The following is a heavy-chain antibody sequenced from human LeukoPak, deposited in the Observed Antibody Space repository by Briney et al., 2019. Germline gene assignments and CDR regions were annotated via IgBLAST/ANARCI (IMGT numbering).Heavy chain of an antibody. CDR3: TREGRGSDAFDY. CDR2: IRSKAYGGTT. D-gene: IGHD3-16*01. V-gene: IGHV3-49*04. CDR1: GFTFGDYA. J-gene: IGHJ4*02. Sequence: PGGSLRLSCTTSGFTFGDYAMSWVRQAPGKGLEWVGFIRSKAYGGTTEYAASVKGRFTISRDDSRRIVYLQMNSLKTEDTAVYYCTREGRGSDAFDYWGQGTLVT.